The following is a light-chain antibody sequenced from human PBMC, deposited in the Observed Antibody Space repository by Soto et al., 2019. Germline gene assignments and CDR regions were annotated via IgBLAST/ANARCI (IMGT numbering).Light chain of an antibody. V-gene: IGKV3D-15*01. J-gene: IGKJ5*01. CDR3: QQYNNWPPVT. CDR2: GAS. Sequence: MTQSPSTLSASVGDRVTLTFRASQNINNYLHWYQLRPGKAPKLLIYGASSRATGIPDRFSGSGSGTEFTLTLSSLQSEDFAVYYCQQYNNWPPVTFGQGTRLEIK. CDR1: QNINNY.